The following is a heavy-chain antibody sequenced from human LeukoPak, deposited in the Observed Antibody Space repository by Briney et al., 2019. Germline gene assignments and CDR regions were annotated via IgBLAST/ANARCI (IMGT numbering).Heavy chain of an antibody. CDR2: ISSSSSSI. CDR3: ARQKWELLLVDY. CDR1: GFTFTDYY. D-gene: IGHD1-26*01. V-gene: IGHV3-11*04. Sequence: GGSLRLSCAASGFTFTDYYMSWIRQAPGKGLEWVSSISSSSSSIYYADSVKGRFTISRDNSKNTLYLQMNSLRAEDTAVYYCARQKWELLLVDYWGQGTLVTVSS. J-gene: IGHJ4*02.